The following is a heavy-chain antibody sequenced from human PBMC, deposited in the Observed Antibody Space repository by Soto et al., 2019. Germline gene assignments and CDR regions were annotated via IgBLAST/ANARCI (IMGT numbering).Heavy chain of an antibody. V-gene: IGHV4-31*03. CDR2: IYYTGST. CDR3: AREPAI. Sequence: QVQLQESGPGLVKPSQTLSLTCTVSGGSISSGGYYLSWIRQHPGKVLECIGYIYYTGSTYYNPSLKRRVTISVDTSKNQFSLQLSSVTAASTAGSYCAREPAIWGQGTLVTVSS. CDR1: GGSISSGGYY. J-gene: IGHJ1*01.